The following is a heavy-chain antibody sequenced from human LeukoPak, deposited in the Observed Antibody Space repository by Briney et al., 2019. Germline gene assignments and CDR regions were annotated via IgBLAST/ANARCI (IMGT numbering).Heavy chain of an antibody. J-gene: IGHJ4*02. Sequence: SETLSLTCAVSGGSISSGGYSWSWIRQPPGKGLEWIGYIYHSGSTYYNPSLKSRVTISVDTSKNQFSLKLSSVTAADTAVYYCARGGKVYSTTSGVFDYWGQGTLVTVSS. CDR1: GGSISSGGYS. V-gene: IGHV4-30-2*01. CDR2: IYHSGST. D-gene: IGHD2/OR15-2a*01. CDR3: ARGGKVYSTTSGVFDY.